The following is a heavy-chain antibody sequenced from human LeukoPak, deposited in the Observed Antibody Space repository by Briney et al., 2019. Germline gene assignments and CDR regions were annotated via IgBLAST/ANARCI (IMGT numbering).Heavy chain of an antibody. CDR2: ISYDGSNK. J-gene: IGHJ6*04. D-gene: IGHD1/OR15-1a*01. Sequence: GGSLRLSCAASGFTFSSYAMHWVRQAPGKELEWVAVISYDGSNKYYADSVKGRFTISRDNSKNTLYLQMNSLRAEDTAVYYCARDWNNWINYYYYGMDVWGKGTTVTVSS. CDR3: ARDWNNWINYYYYGMDV. V-gene: IGHV3-30*04. CDR1: GFTFSSYA.